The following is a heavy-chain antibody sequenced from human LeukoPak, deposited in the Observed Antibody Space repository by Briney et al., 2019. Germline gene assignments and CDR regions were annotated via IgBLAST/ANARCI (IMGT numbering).Heavy chain of an antibody. CDR3: ARAPGGNPTTHYFDY. CDR1: GGSISSSSYY. J-gene: IGHJ4*02. CDR2: IYYSGNT. D-gene: IGHD1-14*01. V-gene: IGHV4-61*01. Sequence: PSETLSLTCTVSGGSISSSSYYWSWIRQPPGKGLEWIGYIYYSGNTNYNPSLKSRVTISVDTSKNQFSLNLSSVTAADTAVYYCARAPGGNPTTHYFDYWGQGTLVTVSS.